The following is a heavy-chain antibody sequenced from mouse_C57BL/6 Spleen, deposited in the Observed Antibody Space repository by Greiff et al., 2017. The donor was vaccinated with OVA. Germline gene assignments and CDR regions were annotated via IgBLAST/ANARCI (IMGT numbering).Heavy chain of an antibody. CDR2: ISSGSSTI. Sequence: EVMLVESGGGLVKPGGSLKLSCAASGFTFSDYGMHWVRQAPEKGLEWVAYISSGSSTIYYADTVKGRFTISRDNAKNTLFLQMTSLRSEDTAMYYCARSIYYGSSLDYWGQGTTLTVSS. J-gene: IGHJ2*01. D-gene: IGHD1-1*01. V-gene: IGHV5-17*01. CDR3: ARSIYYGSSLDY. CDR1: GFTFSDYG.